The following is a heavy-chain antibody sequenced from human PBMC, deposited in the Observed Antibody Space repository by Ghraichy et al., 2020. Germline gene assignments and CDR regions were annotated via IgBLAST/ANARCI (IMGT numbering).Heavy chain of an antibody. CDR1: GFTFSSYW. D-gene: IGHD1-26*01. J-gene: IGHJ3*02. CDR3: ARVVGVPRPDAFDI. CDR2: IKQDGSEK. V-gene: IGHV3-7*01. Sequence: GGSLRLSCAASGFTFSSYWMSWVRQAPGKGLEWVANIKQDGSEKYYVDSVKGRFTISRDNAKNSLYLQMNSLRAEDTAVYYCARVVGVPRPDAFDIWGQGTMVTVSS.